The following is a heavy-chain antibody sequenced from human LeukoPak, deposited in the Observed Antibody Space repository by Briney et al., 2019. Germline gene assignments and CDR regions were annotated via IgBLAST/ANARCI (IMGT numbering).Heavy chain of an antibody. CDR3: ARSDILEAGGAFDI. V-gene: IGHV3-53*01. CDR2: IYSGGST. D-gene: IGHD1-1*01. Sequence: GGSLRLSCAASGFIVSSKYMSWVRQAPGMGLEWVSIIYSGGSTYYADSVKGRFTISRDNSKNTLYLQMNSLRAEDTAVYYCARSDILEAGGAFDIWGQGTMVTVSS. J-gene: IGHJ3*02. CDR1: GFIVSSKY.